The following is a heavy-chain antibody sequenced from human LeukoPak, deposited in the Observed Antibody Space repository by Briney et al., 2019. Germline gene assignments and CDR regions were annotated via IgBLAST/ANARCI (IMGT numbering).Heavy chain of an antibody. V-gene: IGHV3-23*01. J-gene: IGHJ5*02. Sequence: GGSLRLSCAASGFTFSSYVMSWVRQAPGKGMEWVSTISGSGGSTYYADFVKGRFTISRDNSKNTLYLQMNSLRAEGMAVYYCAMASSTSSGWFDPWGQGTPVTVSS. CDR1: GFTFSSYV. D-gene: IGHD2-2*01. CDR2: ISGSGGST. CDR3: AMASSTSSGWFDP.